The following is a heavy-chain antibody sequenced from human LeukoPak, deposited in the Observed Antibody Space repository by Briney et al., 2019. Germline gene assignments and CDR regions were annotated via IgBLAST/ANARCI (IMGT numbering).Heavy chain of an antibody. CDR1: GYTFTSYD. CDR3: ARGNYDFWSGYYTGEDWFDP. J-gene: IGHJ5*02. V-gene: IGHV1-8*01. CDR2: MNPNSGNT. Sequence: ASVKVSCKASGYTFTSYDINWARQATGQGLEWMGWMNPNSGNTGYAQKFQGRVTMTRNTSISTAYMELSSLRSEDTAVYYCARGNYDFWSGYYTGEDWFDPWGRGTLVTVSS. D-gene: IGHD3-3*01.